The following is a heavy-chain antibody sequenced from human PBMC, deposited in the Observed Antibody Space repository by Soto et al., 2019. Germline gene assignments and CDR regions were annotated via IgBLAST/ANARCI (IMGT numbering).Heavy chain of an antibody. CDR3: ARGGYGEGYYYYYGMDV. Sequence: QVQLVQSGAEVKKPGSSVKVSCKASGGTFSSYTISWVRQAPGQGLEWMGRIIPILGIANYAQKFQGRVTITADKSXSXXYMELGSLRSEDTAVYYCARGGYGEGYYYYYGMDVWGQGTTVTVSS. D-gene: IGHD4-17*01. CDR1: GGTFSSYT. CDR2: IIPILGIA. V-gene: IGHV1-69*02. J-gene: IGHJ6*02.